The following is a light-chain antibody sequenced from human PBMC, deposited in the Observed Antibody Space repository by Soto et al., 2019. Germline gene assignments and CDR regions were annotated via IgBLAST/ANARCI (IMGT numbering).Light chain of an antibody. V-gene: IGKV3-20*01. CDR2: AAS. CDR1: QTINNNF. CDR3: QQYRSSPPYT. Sequence: EIVMTQSPGTLSLSPGERATLSCRASQTINNNFLGWYQQKPGQPPRLLIFAASRRATGIPDRFSGSGSGTDFTLTISRVEPGDFGIYYCQQYRSSPPYTFGLGTKLDIK. J-gene: IGKJ2*01.